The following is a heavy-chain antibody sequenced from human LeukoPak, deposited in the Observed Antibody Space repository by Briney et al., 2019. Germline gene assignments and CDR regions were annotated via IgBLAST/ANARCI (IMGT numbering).Heavy chain of an antibody. J-gene: IGHJ4*02. CDR3: AKYGNSGWVIDN. CDR2: IYYTGAT. D-gene: IGHD6-19*01. V-gene: IGHV4-59*08. CDR1: GGSICSNY. Sequence: SETLSLTCTVSGGSICSNYWTWLRQPPGKGLEYIGYIYYTGATNYNPSLKSRVTISVDTSKNQFSLKMTSVTAADTAVYFCAKYGNSGWVIDNWGQGTLVTVSS.